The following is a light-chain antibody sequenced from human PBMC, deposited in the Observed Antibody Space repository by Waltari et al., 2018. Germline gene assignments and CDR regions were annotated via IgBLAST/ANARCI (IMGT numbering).Light chain of an antibody. Sequence: QSALTQPASVSGSPGQSITISCTAASIDVGRYNLVPWYQQHPDKAPKLMIYEDNKRPSWVSTRFSGSKSGNTASLTISGLQAEDEADYYCCSYAGSGTTWVFGGGTKLTVL. CDR2: EDN. CDR1: SIDVGRYNL. CDR3: CSYAGSGTTWV. V-gene: IGLV2-23*01. J-gene: IGLJ3*02.